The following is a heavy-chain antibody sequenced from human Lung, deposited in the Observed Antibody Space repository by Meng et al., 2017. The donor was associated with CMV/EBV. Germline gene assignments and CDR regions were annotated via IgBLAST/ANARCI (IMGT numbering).Heavy chain of an antibody. CDR2: IHPSDYDT. Sequence: ESXKISXTGSGYRFTSKWIGWVRQVPGKGLEWMGVIHPSDYDTKYSPSFKGQVTISGDKSITTVYLQCRSLKVSDTAIYYCGRVVGGGLDGMEVWGQGATVTVSS. J-gene: IGHJ6*02. D-gene: IGHD2-15*01. CDR3: GRVVGGGLDGMEV. V-gene: IGHV5-51*01. CDR1: GYRFTSKW.